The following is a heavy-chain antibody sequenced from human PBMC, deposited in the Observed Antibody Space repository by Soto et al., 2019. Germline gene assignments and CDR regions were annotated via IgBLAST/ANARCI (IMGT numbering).Heavy chain of an antibody. V-gene: IGHV4-59*12. CDR1: GRSITSYY. CDR2: IYDNGIT. J-gene: IGHJ4*02. Sequence: QVVLQESSPGLVKPSETLSLTCSVSGRSITSYYWSWVRQPPGKGLEWIGYIYDNGITSQNPSLKSRVTMSADTSQTQFSLKLTSVTGADTAVYYCARTYDSNGYANEFDSWGQGILVTVTS. CDR3: ARTYDSNGYANEFDS. D-gene: IGHD3-22*01.